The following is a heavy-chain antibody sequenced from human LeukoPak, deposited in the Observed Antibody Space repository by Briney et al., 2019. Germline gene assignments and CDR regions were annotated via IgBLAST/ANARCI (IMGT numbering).Heavy chain of an antibody. D-gene: IGHD3-22*01. J-gene: IGHJ4*02. V-gene: IGHV3-53*01. Sequence: GGSLRLSCAASGFTVSSNYMSWVRQAPGKGLEWVSVIYSGGSTYYADSVKGRFTISRDNSKNTLYLQMYGLRAEDTAVYYCARDGYYYDSSGYFDYWGQGTLVTVSS. CDR2: IYSGGST. CDR1: GFTVSSNY. CDR3: ARDGYYYDSSGYFDY.